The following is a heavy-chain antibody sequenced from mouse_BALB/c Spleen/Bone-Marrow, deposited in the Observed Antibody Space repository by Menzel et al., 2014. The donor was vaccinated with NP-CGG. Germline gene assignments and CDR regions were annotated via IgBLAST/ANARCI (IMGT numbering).Heavy chain of an antibody. J-gene: IGHJ4*01. CDR3: ARHDYDAMDY. Sequence: EVQGVESGGDLVKPGGSLKLSCAASGFTFSSYGMSWVRQTPDKRLEWVATISSGGSYTYYPDSVKGRFTISRDNAKNTLYLQMSSLKSEDTAMYYCARHDYDAMDYWGQGTSVTVSS. CDR1: GFTFSSYG. CDR2: ISSGGSYT. V-gene: IGHV5-6*01.